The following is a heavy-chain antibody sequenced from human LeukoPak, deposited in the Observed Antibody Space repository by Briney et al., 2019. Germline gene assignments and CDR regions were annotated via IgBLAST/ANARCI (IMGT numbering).Heavy chain of an antibody. CDR2: INHSGST. D-gene: IGHD2-2*02. J-gene: IGHJ4*02. CDR3: ASGIVVVPAAITGGFDY. CDR1: GGSISNTGSY. V-gene: IGHV4-39*07. Sequence: PSETLSLTCTVSGGSISNTGSYWGWIRQPPGKGLEWIGEINHSGSTNYNPSLKSRVTISVDTSKDQFSLKLSSVTAADTAVYYCASGIVVVPAAITGGFDYWGQGTLVTVSS.